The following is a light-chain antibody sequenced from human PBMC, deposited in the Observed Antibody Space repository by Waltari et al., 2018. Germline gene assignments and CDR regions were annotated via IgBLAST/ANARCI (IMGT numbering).Light chain of an antibody. CDR2: KAS. CDR1: QRITIW. V-gene: IGKV1-5*03. Sequence: DIQMTQSPYTLSASIGDRVTITCRASQRITIWLALYQQKPGKAPKLLIYKASTLEGGVPSRFSGSGSGTEFTLTISSLQPDDFATYHCQQYNSYPYTFGQGTKLEIK. J-gene: IGKJ2*01. CDR3: QQYNSYPYT.